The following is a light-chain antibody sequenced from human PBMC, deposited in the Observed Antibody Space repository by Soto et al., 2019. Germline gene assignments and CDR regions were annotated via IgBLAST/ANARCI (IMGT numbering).Light chain of an antibody. CDR1: QGIRND. CDR3: LQHSSYPLT. J-gene: IGKJ4*01. V-gene: IGKV1-17*01. Sequence: DIQMTQSPSSLSASVGDRVTITCRASQGIRNDLDWYQQKPGKAPKRLIDAASRLESGVPSRFSGSGSGTEFTLTISSLQPEDFATYYCLQHSSYPLTFGGGTKVEIK. CDR2: AAS.